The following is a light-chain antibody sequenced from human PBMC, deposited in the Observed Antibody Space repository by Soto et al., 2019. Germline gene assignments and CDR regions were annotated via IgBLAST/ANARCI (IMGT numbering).Light chain of an antibody. J-gene: IGKJ1*01. CDR1: QSISSW. V-gene: IGKV1-5*01. Sequence: DIQMTQSPSTLSESVGDRVTITCRACQSISSWLAWYQQKPGKAPKLLIYDASSLESGVPSRFSGSGSGTEFTLTISSLQPDDFATYYCQQYNSYWTFGQGTKV. CDR3: QQYNSYWT. CDR2: DAS.